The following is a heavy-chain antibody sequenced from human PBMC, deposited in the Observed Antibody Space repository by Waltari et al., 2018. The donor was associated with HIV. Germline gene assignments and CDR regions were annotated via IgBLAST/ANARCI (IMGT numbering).Heavy chain of an antibody. CDR1: GIAVSNYY. Sequence: EVQLVESGGGLVQPGGSLRLSCAASGIAVSNYYMNWVRQAPGKGLKWGSGMFSGGNTYYADSVKGRFTISRDTYKNTVFLQMNRVRVEDTAVYFCARSWGAFHSTDGRFDYWGQGSLVTVSS. CDR2: MFSGGNT. V-gene: IGHV3-66*01. CDR3: ARSWGAFHSTDGRFDY. J-gene: IGHJ4*02. D-gene: IGHD2-2*01.